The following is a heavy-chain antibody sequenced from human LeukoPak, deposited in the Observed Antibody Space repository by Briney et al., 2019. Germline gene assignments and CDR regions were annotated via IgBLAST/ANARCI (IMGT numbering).Heavy chain of an antibody. J-gene: IGHJ4*02. CDR1: GFTFSNHW. Sequence: GGSLRLSCAASGFTFSNHWMSSVRQAPGKGLEWVANIKEGGSLKNYVDSVRGRFNISRDNDRNSLYLQMDSLRVEDTSIYYCARDYAWNTFDFWGQGTLVTVSS. V-gene: IGHV3-7*01. CDR2: IKEGGSLK. D-gene: IGHD1/OR15-1a*01. CDR3: ARDYAWNTFDF.